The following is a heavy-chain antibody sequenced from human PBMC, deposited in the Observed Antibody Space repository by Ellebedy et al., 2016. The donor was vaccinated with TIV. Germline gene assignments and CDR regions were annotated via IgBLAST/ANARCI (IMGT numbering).Heavy chain of an antibody. CDR1: GGSINNYY. CDR3: ARTKAVAGTFCFDY. V-gene: IGHV4-59*01. D-gene: IGHD6-13*01. J-gene: IGHJ4*02. Sequence: SETLSLTCTVSGGSINNYYWSWIRQPPGKGLEWIGYIYYSGSTHYNPSLKSRVTISVDPSKNQFSLKLSSVTAADTAVYYCARTKAVAGTFCFDYWGQGTQVTVSS. CDR2: IYYSGST.